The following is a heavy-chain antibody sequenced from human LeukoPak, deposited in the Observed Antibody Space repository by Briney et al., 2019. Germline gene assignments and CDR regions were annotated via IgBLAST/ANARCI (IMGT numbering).Heavy chain of an antibody. V-gene: IGHV3-30*18. CDR1: GFTFSSYG. CDR2: ISYDGSNK. Sequence: PGGSLRLSCAASGFTFSSYGMHWVRQAPGKGLEWVAVISYDGSNKYYADSVKGRFTISRDNSKNTLYLQMNSLRAEDTAVYYCAKDRGSGYGYYYYYGMDVWGQGTTVTVSS. J-gene: IGHJ6*02. D-gene: IGHD5-12*01. CDR3: AKDRGSGYGYYYYYGMDV.